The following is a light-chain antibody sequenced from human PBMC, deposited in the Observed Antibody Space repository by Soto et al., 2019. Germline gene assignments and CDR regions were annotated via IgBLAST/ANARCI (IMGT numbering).Light chain of an antibody. CDR3: CSYAGSNTWV. Sequence: QSVLTQPASVSGSPGQSITISCTGTSSDVGSYNLVSWYQQHPGKAPKLMIYEGSKWPSGVSNRFSGSKSGNTASLTISGLQAEDEADYYCCSYAGSNTWVFGGGTKLTVL. V-gene: IGLV2-23*01. CDR2: EGS. CDR1: SSDVGSYNL. J-gene: IGLJ3*02.